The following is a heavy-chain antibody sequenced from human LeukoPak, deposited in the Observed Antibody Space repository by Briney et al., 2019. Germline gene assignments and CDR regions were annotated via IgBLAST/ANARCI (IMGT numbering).Heavy chain of an antibody. CDR2: IYDSGST. CDR3: ARRYGP. Sequence: PSETLSLTCTVSGGSIRSSYYYWGWIRQPPGKGLGWIGSIYDSGSTYYNPSLKSRVTISVDTSKNQFSLKLNSVTAADTAVYYCARRYGPWGQGTLVTVSS. CDR1: GGSIRSSYYY. D-gene: IGHD3-16*01. V-gene: IGHV4-39*01. J-gene: IGHJ5*02.